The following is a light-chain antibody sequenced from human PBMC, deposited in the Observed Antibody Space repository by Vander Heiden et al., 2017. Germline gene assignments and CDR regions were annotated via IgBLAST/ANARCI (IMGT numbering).Light chain of an antibody. Sequence: QSALTQPASASGSPGQSITISSTGTSSNVGGYNYVSWYQQHPGKAPKLMIYNVSNRPSGVSNRFAGSKSGNTASLTISGLQAEDEADYYCSSYTSSSIYVVFGGGTKLTVL. CDR1: SSNVGGYNY. CDR2: NVS. J-gene: IGLJ2*01. V-gene: IGLV2-14*03. CDR3: SSYTSSSIYVV.